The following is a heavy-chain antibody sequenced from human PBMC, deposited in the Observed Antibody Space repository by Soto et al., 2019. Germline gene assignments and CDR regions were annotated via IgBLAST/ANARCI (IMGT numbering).Heavy chain of an antibody. J-gene: IGHJ4*02. V-gene: IGHV3-23*01. D-gene: IGHD3-16*01. CDR2: ISGSGDNT. CDR3: ARLTLVLALGFDY. Sequence: EVHLLDSGGGLVQPGGSLRLSCAASGFTFSNYVMSWVRQAPGKGLEWVSSISGSGDNTYYADSVKGRFTISRDNSKNTLFLQMNSLRAEETSVYYCARLTLVLALGFDYWCQGTLVTVSS. CDR1: GFTFSNYV.